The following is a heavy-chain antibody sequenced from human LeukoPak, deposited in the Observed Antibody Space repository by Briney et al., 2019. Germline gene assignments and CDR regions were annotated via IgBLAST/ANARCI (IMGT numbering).Heavy chain of an antibody. CDR3: AIAVAGTSWFDP. J-gene: IGHJ5*02. Sequence: ASVKVSCKASGYTFTGYYMHWVRQAPGQGLEWMGWINPNSGGTNYAQKFQGRVTMTRDTSISTAYMELSRLRSDDTAVYYCAIAVAGTSWFDPWGQGTLVTVSP. V-gene: IGHV1-2*02. CDR2: INPNSGGT. D-gene: IGHD6-19*01. CDR1: GYTFTGYY.